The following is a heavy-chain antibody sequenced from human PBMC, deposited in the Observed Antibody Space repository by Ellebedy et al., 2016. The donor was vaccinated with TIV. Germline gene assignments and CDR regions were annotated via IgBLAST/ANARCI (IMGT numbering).Heavy chain of an antibody. CDR2: INQDGGGK. V-gene: IGHV3-7*01. D-gene: IGHD2-15*01. J-gene: IGHJ3*02. CDR1: GFTFSRHW. CDR3: ARLAGGTCQCAFDI. Sequence: GESLKISCAASGFTFSRHWMSWVRQGPGKGLEWVANINQDGGGKNYVDSVRGRFTISRDNAKNSVHLQMNSLRAEDTAVYYCARLAGGTCQCAFDIWGQGTMVTVSS.